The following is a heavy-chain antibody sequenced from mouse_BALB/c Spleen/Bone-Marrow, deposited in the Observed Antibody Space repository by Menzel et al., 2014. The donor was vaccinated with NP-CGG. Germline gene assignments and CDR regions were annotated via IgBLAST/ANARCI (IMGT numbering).Heavy chain of an antibody. D-gene: IGHD1-1*01. V-gene: IGHV1-7*01. CDR1: GSTFTIYW. J-gene: IGHJ4*01. CDR2: LFPSTGYT. CDR3: ARGDDYGKGGAMDY. Sequence: VQLQQSGADLAHPGASVKMSCKASGSTFTIYWIYVVNRFPGQSPACLGYLFPSTGYTEYKQKFKDKATLTADKSSSTAYMQLSSLTSEDSAVYYCARGDDYGKGGAMDYWGQGTSVTV.